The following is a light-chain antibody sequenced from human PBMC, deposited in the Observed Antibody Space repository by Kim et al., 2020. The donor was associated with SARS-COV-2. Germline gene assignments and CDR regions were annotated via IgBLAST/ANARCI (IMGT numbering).Light chain of an antibody. CDR1: QRVSSY. Sequence: SVAARDTASLSCSHSQRVSSYVAWYQKHPRPAPRLLFCGASTRATGIPGRFSGSWSGTVFTLTISSLHSEDFAVYCYQQYNNWLTFGRGTRLEIK. J-gene: IGKJ5*01. V-gene: IGKV3-15*01. CDR3: QQYNNWLT. CDR2: GAS.